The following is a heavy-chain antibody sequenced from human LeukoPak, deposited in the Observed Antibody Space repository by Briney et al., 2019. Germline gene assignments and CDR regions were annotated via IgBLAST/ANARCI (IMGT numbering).Heavy chain of an antibody. CDR1: GFTFSSYA. V-gene: IGHV3-64*01. J-gene: IGHJ5*02. Sequence: GRSLRLSCAASGFTFSSYAMHWVRQAPGKGLEYVSAISSNGGTTYYANSVKGRFTISRDNSKNTLYLQMGSLGAEDMAVYYCARDSVRGSTSLLNWFDPWGQGTLVTVSS. CDR2: ISSNGGTT. D-gene: IGHD2-2*01. CDR3: ARDSVRGSTSLLNWFDP.